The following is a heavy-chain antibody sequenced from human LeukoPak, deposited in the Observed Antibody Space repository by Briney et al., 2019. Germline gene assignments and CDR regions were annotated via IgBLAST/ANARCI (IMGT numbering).Heavy chain of an antibody. CDR2: IIPIFGTA. J-gene: IGHJ4*02. Sequence: ASVKVSCKASGGTFSSYAISWVRQAPGQGLEWMGGIIPIFGTANYAQEFQGRVTITADKSTSTAYMELSSLRSEDTAVYYCARARTETGTSVHNEIVGAILSSYYFDYWGQGTLVTVSS. CDR3: ARARTETGTSVHNEIVGAILSSYYFDY. V-gene: IGHV1-69*06. CDR1: GGTFSSYA. D-gene: IGHD1-26*01.